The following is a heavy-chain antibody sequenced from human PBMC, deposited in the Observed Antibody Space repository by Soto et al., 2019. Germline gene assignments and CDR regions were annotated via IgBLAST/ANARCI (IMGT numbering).Heavy chain of an antibody. Sequence: PSETLSLTCTVSGGSVSSVIYYWSWIRQPPGKGLEWIGYIYYSGGTNYNPSLKSRVTISVDTSKNQLSLKLRSVTAADTAVYYFERDARMPTDIGGYYYYAMDVLGQRTTLAVSS. V-gene: IGHV4-61*01. CDR3: ERDARMPTDIGGYYYYAMDV. J-gene: IGHJ6*02. CDR1: GGSVSSVIYY. CDR2: IYYSGGT. D-gene: IGHD4-4*01.